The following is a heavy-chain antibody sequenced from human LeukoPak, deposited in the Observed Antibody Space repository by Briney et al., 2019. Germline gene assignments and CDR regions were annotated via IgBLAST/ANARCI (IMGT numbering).Heavy chain of an antibody. V-gene: IGHV3-48*04. J-gene: IGHJ1*01. CDR2: ITSSSSTV. CDR1: GFTFSDYS. CDR3: ASLTYYFDSSGYYPGYFQH. D-gene: IGHD3-22*01. Sequence: GGSLRLSCAASGFTFSDYSMNWVRQAPGKGLEWVSYITSSSSTVYYADSVKGRFTISRDNAKNSLYLQMNSLRAEDTAVYYRASLTYYFDSSGYYPGYFQHWGQGTLVTVSS.